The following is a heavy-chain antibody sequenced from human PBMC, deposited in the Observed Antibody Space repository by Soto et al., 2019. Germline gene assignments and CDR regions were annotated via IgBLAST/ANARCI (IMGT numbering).Heavy chain of an antibody. CDR3: AAGSIAAAVINWFDP. V-gene: IGHV1-58*01. CDR1: GWTFTSSA. J-gene: IGHJ5*02. Sequence: VKVACKGCGWTFTSSAVQWVREARGQRLEWIGWIVVGSGNTNYAQKFQERVTITRDMSTSTAYMELSSLRSEDTAVYYCAAGSIAAAVINWFDPWGQGTLVTVSS. D-gene: IGHD6-13*01. CDR2: IVVGSGNT.